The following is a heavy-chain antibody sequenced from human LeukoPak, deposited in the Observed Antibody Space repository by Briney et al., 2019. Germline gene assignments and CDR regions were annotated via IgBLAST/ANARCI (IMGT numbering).Heavy chain of an antibody. D-gene: IGHD3-16*01. J-gene: IGHJ4*02. CDR2: ISGSGGST. CDR1: GFTFSSYA. Sequence: GGSLRPSCAASGFTFSSYAMSWVRQAPGKGLEWVSAISGSGGSTYYADSVKGRFTISRDNSKNTLYPQMNSLRAEDTAVYYCAKDYAEADDYWGQGTLVTVSS. V-gene: IGHV3-23*01. CDR3: AKDYAEADDY.